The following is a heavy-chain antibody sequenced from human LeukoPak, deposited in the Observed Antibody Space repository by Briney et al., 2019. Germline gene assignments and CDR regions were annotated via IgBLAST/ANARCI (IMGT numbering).Heavy chain of an antibody. CDR2: INAGDSET. Sequence: GESLKISCKASGYKFTNYWIGWVRQMSGKGLEWMGIINAGDSETIYSPSFQGQLTISVDKSVSTAYLHWTSLKASDPAMYYWARVVVPAAISFWGQGTLVNVFS. V-gene: IGHV5-51*01. CDR3: ARVVVPAAISF. CDR1: GYKFTNYW. D-gene: IGHD2-2*01. J-gene: IGHJ4*02.